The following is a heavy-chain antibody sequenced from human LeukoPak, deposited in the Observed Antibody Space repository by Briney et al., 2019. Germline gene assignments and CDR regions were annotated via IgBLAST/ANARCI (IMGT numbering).Heavy chain of an antibody. V-gene: IGHV3-30*18. CDR1: GFTFSTYA. J-gene: IGHJ4*02. Sequence: GGSLRLSCAASGFTFSTYAMHWVRQAPGKGLEWVAVISNVATKKYYADSVKGRSTISRDNSESTLYLQMNSLRAEDTAVYYCAKDMNTVTTTFDYWGQGTLVTVSS. CDR2: ISNVATKK. D-gene: IGHD4-17*01. CDR3: AKDMNTVTTTFDY.